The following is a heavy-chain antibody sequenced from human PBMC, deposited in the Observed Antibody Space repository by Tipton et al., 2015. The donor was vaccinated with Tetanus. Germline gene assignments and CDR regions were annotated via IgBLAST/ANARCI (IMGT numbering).Heavy chain of an antibody. J-gene: IGHJ5*02. CDR3: ARGWNGYSYGRYHLEWFDP. CDR1: GGSISSYY. D-gene: IGHD5-18*01. Sequence: GLVKPSETLSLTCTVSGGSISSYYWSWIRQPPGKGLEWIGYIYYSRSTNYNTSLKSRVPISVDTSKNQFSLKLSSVTAEDTAVYYCARGWNGYSYGRYHLEWFDPWGQGTLVTVSS. V-gene: IGHV4-59*01. CDR2: IYYSRST.